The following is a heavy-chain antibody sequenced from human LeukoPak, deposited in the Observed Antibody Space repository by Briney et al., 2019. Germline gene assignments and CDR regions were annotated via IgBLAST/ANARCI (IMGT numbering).Heavy chain of an antibody. D-gene: IGHD3-22*01. CDR2: ISYDGSNQ. Sequence: GGSLRLSCAASGFTFSGYGMHWVRKAPGKGLEGVAIISYDGSNQYYADSVKGRFAISRDSSQNTLYLQMNTLRVEDTAVYFCAREGYYAFDIWGQGTMVTVSS. CDR3: AREGYYAFDI. V-gene: IGHV3-30*03. CDR1: GFTFSGYG. J-gene: IGHJ3*02.